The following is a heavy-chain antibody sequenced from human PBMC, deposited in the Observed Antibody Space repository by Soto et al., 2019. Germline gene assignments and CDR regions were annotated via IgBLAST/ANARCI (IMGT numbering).Heavy chain of an antibody. V-gene: IGHV3-48*03. D-gene: IGHD3-3*02. J-gene: IGHJ4*02. CDR1: GFTFSAYE. CDR3: ARSPFLECN. Sequence: GGSLRLSCAASGFTFSAYEMNWVRQAPGKGLEWVSYISSSGNTIYYADSVKGRFTISRDNAKNSLFLQMNSLRVEDTAFYYCARSPFLECNRAQGTLVTVSS. CDR2: ISSSGNTI.